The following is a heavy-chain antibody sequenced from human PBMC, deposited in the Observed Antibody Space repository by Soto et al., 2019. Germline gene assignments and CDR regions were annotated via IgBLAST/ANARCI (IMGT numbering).Heavy chain of an antibody. CDR3: AKDRGSSSWDPIFDF. CDR1: GFTFDDYA. CDR2: ISWDRAVI. J-gene: IGHJ4*02. D-gene: IGHD6-13*01. V-gene: IGHV3-9*01. Sequence: ELVESGGGFIEPGRSLRLSCAASGFTFDDYAIHWVRQAPGKGLEWVSGISWDRAVIDYAVSVKGRFTIGRDNARNSLYLHMNNLRPEDTALYFCAKDRGSSSWDPIFDFWGRGTLVTVSS.